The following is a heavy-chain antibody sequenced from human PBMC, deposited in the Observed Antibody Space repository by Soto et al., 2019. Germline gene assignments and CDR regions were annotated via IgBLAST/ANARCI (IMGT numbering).Heavy chain of an antibody. CDR1: GGSISNSSYY. V-gene: IGHV4-39*07. CDR3: ARDKITGLFDY. Sequence: SETLSLTCTVSGGSISNSSYYWGWIRQPPGKGLEWVGNIYYSGSTNYNPSLKSRVTISVDTSKNQFSLKLTSVTAADTAVYYCARDKITGLFDYWGQGTLVTVSS. J-gene: IGHJ4*02. CDR2: IYYSGST. D-gene: IGHD2-8*02.